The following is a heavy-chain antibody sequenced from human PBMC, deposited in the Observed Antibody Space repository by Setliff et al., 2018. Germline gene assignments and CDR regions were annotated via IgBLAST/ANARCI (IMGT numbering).Heavy chain of an antibody. V-gene: IGHV1-69*05. D-gene: IGHD3-22*01. CDR2: TIPMFGTT. CDR1: FSSYG. CDR3: VREGVDSRSSTDYRYYMDV. Sequence: FSSYGISWVRQAPGQGLGWMGGTIPMFGTTNYARKFQGRVTIITDESTSTAYMQLSSLGSEDTAVYYCVREGVDSRSSTDYRYYMDVWGKGTTVTVSS. J-gene: IGHJ6*03.